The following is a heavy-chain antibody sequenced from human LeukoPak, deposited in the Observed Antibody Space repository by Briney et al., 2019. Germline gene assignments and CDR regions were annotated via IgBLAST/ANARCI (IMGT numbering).Heavy chain of an antibody. J-gene: IGHJ3*02. CDR3: AKAPTVAGTVGDDAFDI. Sequence: GRSLRLSCAASGFTFDDYAMHWVRQAPGKGLEWVSGISWNSGSIGYADPVKGRFTISRDNAKNSLYLQMNSLRAEDTALYYCAKAPTVAGTVGDDAFDIWGQGTMVTVSS. CDR1: GFTFDDYA. CDR2: ISWNSGSI. V-gene: IGHV3-9*01. D-gene: IGHD6-19*01.